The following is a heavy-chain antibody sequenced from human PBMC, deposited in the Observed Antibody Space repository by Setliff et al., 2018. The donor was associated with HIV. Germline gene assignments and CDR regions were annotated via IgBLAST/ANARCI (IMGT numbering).Heavy chain of an antibody. Sequence: GASVKVSCKASGYTFTSYYLHWVRQAPGQGLEWMGGFDPEDGETIYAQKFQGRVTMTEDTSIDTAYMELSSLRSEDTAVYYCTRSRRRLDAFDIWGQGTMVTVSS. CDR2: FDPEDGET. D-gene: IGHD6-25*01. J-gene: IGHJ3*02. CDR3: TRSRRRLDAFDI. V-gene: IGHV1-24*01. CDR1: GYTFTSYY.